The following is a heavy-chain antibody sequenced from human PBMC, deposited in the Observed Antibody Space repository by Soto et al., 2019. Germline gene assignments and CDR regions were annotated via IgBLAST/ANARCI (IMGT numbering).Heavy chain of an antibody. CDR2: VGHTGIT. Sequence: PSESLSLTCAVYGGSFTNFHCTCIRQSPGKGLEWIGEVGHTGITKYNPSLKGGVPIALDTSKNQYSLKVQSVTTADTALYYCARCNRVETPGAGKFSFYSYRMDAWGQGTTVTVSS. J-gene: IGHJ6*02. D-gene: IGHD2-21*02. CDR1: GGSFTNFH. V-gene: IGHV4-34*01. CDR3: ARCNRVETPGAGKFSFYSYRMDA.